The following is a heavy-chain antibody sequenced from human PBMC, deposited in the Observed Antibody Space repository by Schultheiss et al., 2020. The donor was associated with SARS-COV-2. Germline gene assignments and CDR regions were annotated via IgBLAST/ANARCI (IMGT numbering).Heavy chain of an antibody. CDR1: GGSFSGYY. CDR2: INHSGST. CDR3: ARAAGGPYYYYGMDV. D-gene: IGHD2-15*01. V-gene: IGHV4-34*01. Sequence: SQTLSLTCAVYGGSFSGYYWSWIRQPPGKGLEWIGEINHSGSTNCNPSLKSRVTISVDTSKNQFSLKLSSVTAADTAVYYCARAAGGPYYYYGMDVWGQGTTVTVSS. J-gene: IGHJ6*02.